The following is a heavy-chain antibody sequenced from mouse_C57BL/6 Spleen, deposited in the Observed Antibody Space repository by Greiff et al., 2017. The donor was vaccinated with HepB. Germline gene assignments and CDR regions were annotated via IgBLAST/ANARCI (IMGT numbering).Heavy chain of an antibody. CDR1: GYAFSSSW. Sequence: QVQLQQSGPELVKPGASVKISCKASGYAFSSSWMNWVKQRPGKGLEWIGRIYPGDGDTNYNGKFKGKATLTADKSSSTAYMQLSSVTSEDSAVYFCAGDYDGFAYWGQGTLVTVSA. CDR3: AGDYDGFAY. D-gene: IGHD2-4*01. V-gene: IGHV1-82*01. J-gene: IGHJ3*01. CDR2: IYPGDGDT.